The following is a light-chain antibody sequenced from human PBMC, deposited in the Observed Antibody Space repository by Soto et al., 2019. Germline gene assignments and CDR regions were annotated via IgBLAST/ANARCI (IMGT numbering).Light chain of an antibody. J-gene: IGLJ2*01. Sequence: QSVLTQPASVSGSPGQSITISCTGTSSDVGGYNYVSWYQQHPGKAPKLMIYDVSNRPSGVSNRFSGSKSGNTASLTISGLHAEDEADYYCSSYTGVFGGGTKLTVL. CDR1: SSDVGGYNY. CDR2: DVS. CDR3: SSYTGV. V-gene: IGLV2-14*01.